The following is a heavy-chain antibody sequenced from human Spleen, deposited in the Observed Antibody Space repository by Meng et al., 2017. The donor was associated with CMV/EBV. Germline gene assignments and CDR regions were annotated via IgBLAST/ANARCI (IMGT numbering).Heavy chain of an antibody. Sequence: CAASGFTFSSYAMHWVRQAPGKGLEWVAFISYDGSNKYYADSVKGRFTISRDNSKNTLYLQMNSLRAEDTAVYYCASWRGIVVVPAAIWGQGTLVTVSS. V-gene: IGHV3-30*04. J-gene: IGHJ4*02. D-gene: IGHD2-2*01. CDR1: GFTFSSYA. CDR3: ASWRGIVVVPAAI. CDR2: ISYDGSNK.